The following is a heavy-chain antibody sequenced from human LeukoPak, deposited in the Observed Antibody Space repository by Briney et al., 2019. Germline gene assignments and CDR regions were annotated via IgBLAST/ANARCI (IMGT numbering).Heavy chain of an antibody. V-gene: IGHV3-30*18. J-gene: IGHJ6*02. Sequence: GGSLRLSCAASGFTFSSYGMHWVRQAPGKGLEWVAVISDDGSNKYYADSVKGRFTISRDNSKDTLYPQMNSLRAEDTAVYYCANLGSIYYYGMDVWGQGTTVTVSS. CDR3: ANLGSIYYYGMDV. CDR2: ISDDGSNK. CDR1: GFTFSSYG. D-gene: IGHD2/OR15-2a*01.